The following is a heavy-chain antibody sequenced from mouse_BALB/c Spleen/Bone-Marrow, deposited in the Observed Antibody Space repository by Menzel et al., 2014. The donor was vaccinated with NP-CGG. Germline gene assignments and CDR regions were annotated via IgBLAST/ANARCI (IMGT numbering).Heavy chain of an antibody. CDR2: IDPSDSET. D-gene: IGHD1-2*01. J-gene: IGHJ3*01. CDR1: GYTFTSYW. Sequence: VQLQQSGAELVKPGAPVKLSCKASGYTFTSYWMNWVKQRPGRGLEWIGRIDPSDSETHYNQKFKDKATLTVDKSSSTAYIQLSSLTSEDSAVYYCARRGYGYGFAYWDQGTLVTVSA. V-gene: IGHV1-69*02. CDR3: ARRGYGYGFAY.